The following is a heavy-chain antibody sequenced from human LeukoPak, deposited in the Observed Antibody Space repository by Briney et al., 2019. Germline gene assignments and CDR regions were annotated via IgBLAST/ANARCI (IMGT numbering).Heavy chain of an antibody. V-gene: IGHV3-21*01. CDR3: ARDLKYYDSSGFDY. Sequence: GGSLRLSCATSGFTFSSYSMNWVRQAPGKGLEWVSCISSSSSYIYYTDSVKGRFTISRDNAKDSLTLQMNSLRAEDTAVYYCARDLKYYDSSGFDYWGQGTLVTVSS. CDR2: ISSSSSYI. CDR1: GFTFSSYS. J-gene: IGHJ4*02. D-gene: IGHD3-22*01.